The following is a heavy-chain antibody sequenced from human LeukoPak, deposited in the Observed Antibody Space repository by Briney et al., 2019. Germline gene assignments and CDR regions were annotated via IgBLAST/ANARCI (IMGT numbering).Heavy chain of an antibody. V-gene: IGHV1-69*13. CDR3: ARLIPHYYDSSGPNWFDP. J-gene: IGHJ5*02. D-gene: IGHD3-22*01. CDR2: IIPIFGTP. Sequence: ASVKVSCKASGGTFSSYDISWVRQAPGQGLEWMGGIIPIFGTPNYAQKFQGRVTITADESTSTAYMELSSLRSEDTAVYYCARLIPHYYDSSGPNWFDPWGQGTLVTVSS. CDR1: GGTFSSYD.